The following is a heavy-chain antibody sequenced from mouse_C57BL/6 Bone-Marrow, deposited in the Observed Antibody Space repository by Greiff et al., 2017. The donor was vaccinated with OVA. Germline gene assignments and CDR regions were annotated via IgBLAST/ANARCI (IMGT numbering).Heavy chain of an antibody. CDR1: GYTFTSYW. Sequence: QVQLQQPGAELVMPGASVKLSCKASGYTFTSYWMHWVKQRPGQGLEWIGEIDPSDSYTNYNQKFTGKSTLTVDKSSSTAYMQLSSLTSEDSAVYYCARSDYYGSSYHYAMDYWGQGTSVTVSS. J-gene: IGHJ4*01. CDR2: IDPSDSYT. CDR3: ARSDYYGSSYHYAMDY. V-gene: IGHV1-69*01. D-gene: IGHD1-1*01.